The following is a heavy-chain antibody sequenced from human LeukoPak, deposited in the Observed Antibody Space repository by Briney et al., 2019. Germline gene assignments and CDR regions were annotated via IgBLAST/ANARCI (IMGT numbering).Heavy chain of an antibody. J-gene: IGHJ4*02. CDR3: ASAWREYFDWLAHSRFDY. D-gene: IGHD3-9*01. V-gene: IGHV4-38-2*02. CDR1: GYSISSGYY. Sequence: SETLSLTCTVSGYSISSGYYWGWIRQPPGKGLEWIGSIYHSGSTYYNPSLKSRVTISVDTSKNQFTLKLSSVTAADTAVYYCASAWREYFDWLAHSRFDYWGQGTLVTVSS. CDR2: IYHSGST.